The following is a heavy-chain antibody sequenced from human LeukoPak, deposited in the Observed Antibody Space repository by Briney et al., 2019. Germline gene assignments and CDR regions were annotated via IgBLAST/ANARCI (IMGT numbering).Heavy chain of an antibody. J-gene: IGHJ5*02. CDR1: GYNFRSYY. V-gene: IGHV1-46*01. CDR3: ARDGRGIVVVPLDWFDP. D-gene: IGHD2-2*01. CDR2: INPSGGST. Sequence: ASVKVSCKASGYNFRSYYVHWVRQAPGQGLEWLGVINPSGGSTAYAQNFQGRVTMTRDTSISTAYMELSRLRSDDTAVYYCARDGRGIVVVPLDWFDPWGQGTLVTVSS.